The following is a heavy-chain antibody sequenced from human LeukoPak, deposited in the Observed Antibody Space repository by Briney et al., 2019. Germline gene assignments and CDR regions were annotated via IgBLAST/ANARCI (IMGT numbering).Heavy chain of an antibody. CDR2: IYHSGST. CDR1: GGSLSGYY. D-gene: IGHD3-16*01. J-gene: IGHJ5*02. CDR3: ARASMGSWFDP. V-gene: IGHV4-34*01. Sequence: SETLSLTCAVSGGSLSGYYWTWIRQPPGKGLEWIGSIYHSGSTYYNPSLKSRVTISVDTSKNQFSLKLSSVTAADTAVYYCARASMGSWFDPWGQGTLVTVSS.